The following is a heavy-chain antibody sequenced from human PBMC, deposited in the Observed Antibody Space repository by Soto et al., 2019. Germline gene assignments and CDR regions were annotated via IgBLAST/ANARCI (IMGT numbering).Heavy chain of an antibody. CDR3: ARHGRGAAAGSDY. CDR1: VGSIRNYY. CDR2: IYYSGST. V-gene: IGHV4-59*08. Sequence: SEKLSLTYSVSVGSIRNYYWSWIRQPPGKGLEWIGYIYYSGSTNSNPSLKSRVTISVDSSKNQFSLKLSSVTAADTAVYYCARHGRGAAAGSDYWGQGTLVTVS. D-gene: IGHD6-13*01. J-gene: IGHJ4*02.